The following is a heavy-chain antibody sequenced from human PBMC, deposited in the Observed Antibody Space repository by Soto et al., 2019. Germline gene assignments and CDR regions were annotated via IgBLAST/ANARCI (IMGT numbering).Heavy chain of an antibody. CDR3: ARDEATPDGSLDY. Sequence: GGSLRLSCAASGFTSSSYGMHWVRQAPGKGLEWVAVIWYDGSNKYYADSVKGRFTISRDNSKNTLYLQMNSLRAEDTAVYYCARDEATPDGSLDYWGQGTLVTVSS. CDR2: IWYDGSNK. CDR1: GFTSSSYG. V-gene: IGHV3-33*01. D-gene: IGHD2-15*01. J-gene: IGHJ4*02.